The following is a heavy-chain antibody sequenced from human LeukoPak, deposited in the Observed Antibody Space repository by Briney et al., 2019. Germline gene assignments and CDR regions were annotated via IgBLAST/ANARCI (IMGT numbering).Heavy chain of an antibody. D-gene: IGHD6-19*01. Sequence: SVKVSCKASRGTFSSYAISWVRQAPGQGLEWMGGIIPIFGTANYAQKFQGRVTITADESTSTAYMELSSLRSEDTAVYYCAPGTSKQWLPLDYWGQGTLVTVSS. CDR2: IIPIFGTA. J-gene: IGHJ4*02. CDR3: APGTSKQWLPLDY. V-gene: IGHV1-69*01. CDR1: RGTFSSYA.